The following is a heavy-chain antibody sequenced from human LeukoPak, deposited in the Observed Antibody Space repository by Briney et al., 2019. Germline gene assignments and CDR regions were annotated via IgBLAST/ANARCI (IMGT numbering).Heavy chain of an antibody. CDR1: GFTVSSNY. CDR3: ARVHYNTAMVDIDY. D-gene: IGHD5-18*01. Sequence: GGSLRLSCAASGFTVSSNYMSWARQAPGKGLEWISYISSSGSTIYYADSVKGRFTISRDNGKNSLYLQMNSLRAEDTAVYYCARVHYNTAMVDIDYWGQGTLVTVSS. V-gene: IGHV3-11*04. J-gene: IGHJ4*02. CDR2: ISSSGSTI.